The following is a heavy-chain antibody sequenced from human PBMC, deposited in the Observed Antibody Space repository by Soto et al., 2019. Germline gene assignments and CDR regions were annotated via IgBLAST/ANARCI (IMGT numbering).Heavy chain of an antibody. Sequence: QVQLVQSGAEVKKPGASVKVSCKASGYTFTSYGISWVRQAPGPGLEWMGWISAYNGNTNYAQKLQGRVTMTTDTSTSTAYMELRSLRSDDTAVYYCAREAEFGVVPAAPALGYYYGMDVWGQGTTVTVSS. CDR3: AREAEFGVVPAAPALGYYYGMDV. CDR1: GYTFTSYG. V-gene: IGHV1-18*04. CDR2: ISAYNGNT. D-gene: IGHD2-2*01. J-gene: IGHJ6*02.